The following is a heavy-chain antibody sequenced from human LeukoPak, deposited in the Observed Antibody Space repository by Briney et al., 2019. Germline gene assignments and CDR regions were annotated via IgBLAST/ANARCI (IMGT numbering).Heavy chain of an antibody. V-gene: IGHV1-18*01. CDR1: GYTFTSYG. CDR3: ARDKGGITIFGVVIRDDAFDI. D-gene: IGHD3-3*01. Sequence: ASVTVSCTASGYTFTSYGISWVRQAPGQGLEWMGWISAYNGNTNYAQKLQGRVTMTTDTSTSTAYMELRSLRSDDTAVYYCARDKGGITIFGVVIRDDAFDIWGQGTMVTVSS. CDR2: ISAYNGNT. J-gene: IGHJ3*02.